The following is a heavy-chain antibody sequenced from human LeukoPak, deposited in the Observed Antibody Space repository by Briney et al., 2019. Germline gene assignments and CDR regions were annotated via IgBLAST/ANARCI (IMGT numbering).Heavy chain of an antibody. J-gene: IGHJ5*02. Sequence: SQTLSLTCTVSGGSISSGGYYWSWIRQHPGKGLEWTGYIYYSGSTYYNPSLKSRVTISVDTSKNPFSLKLSSVTAADTAVYYCARVVSRGSYNWFDPWGQGTLVTVSS. D-gene: IGHD6-6*01. V-gene: IGHV4-31*03. CDR3: ARVVSRGSYNWFDP. CDR1: GGSISSGGYY. CDR2: IYYSGST.